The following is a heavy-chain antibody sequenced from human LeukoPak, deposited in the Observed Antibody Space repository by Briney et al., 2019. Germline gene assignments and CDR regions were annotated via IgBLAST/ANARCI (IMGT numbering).Heavy chain of an antibody. Sequence: PGGSLRLSCAASGFTFSSYAMSWVRQAPGKGLECVSAISGSGGSTYYADSVKGRFTISRDNSKNTLYLQMNSLRAEDTAVYYCAKAIWTYDSSGYYFDYWGQGTLVTVSS. V-gene: IGHV3-23*01. CDR2: ISGSGGST. CDR1: GFTFSSYA. J-gene: IGHJ4*02. CDR3: AKAIWTYDSSGYYFDY. D-gene: IGHD3-22*01.